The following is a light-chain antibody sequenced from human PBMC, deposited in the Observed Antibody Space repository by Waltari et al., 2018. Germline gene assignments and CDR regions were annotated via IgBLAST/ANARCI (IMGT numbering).Light chain of an antibody. V-gene: IGLV3-1*01. CDR3: QAWDSSTAI. CDR1: QLGDKY. Sequence: SYELTQPPSVSVSPGQTASITCSGAQLGDKYACWYQQKPGQSPVLVIYQDNNRPSGIPERFSGSNSGNTATLTIRGTQAMDEADYYCQAWDSSTAIFGGGTKLTVL. J-gene: IGLJ2*01. CDR2: QDN.